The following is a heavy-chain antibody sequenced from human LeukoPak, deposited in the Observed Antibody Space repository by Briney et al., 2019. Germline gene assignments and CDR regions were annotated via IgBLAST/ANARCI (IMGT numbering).Heavy chain of an antibody. D-gene: IGHD3-22*01. CDR3: ARVRNLYYYDSSGYFPPHDAFDI. V-gene: IGHV4-39*07. J-gene: IGHJ3*02. Sequence: SETLSLTCTVSGGSISSSTYYWGWIRQPPGKGLEWIGSIYHSGSTYYNPSLKSRVTISVDTSKNQFSLKLSSVTAADTAVYYCARVRNLYYYDSSGYFPPHDAFDIWGQGTVVTVSS. CDR1: GGSISSSTYY. CDR2: IYHSGST.